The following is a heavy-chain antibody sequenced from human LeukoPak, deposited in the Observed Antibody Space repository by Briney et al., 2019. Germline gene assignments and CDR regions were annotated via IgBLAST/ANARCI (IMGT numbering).Heavy chain of an antibody. CDR2: IYHSGST. CDR1: GYSLSSGYY. V-gene: IGHV4-38-2*01. CDR3: ASGASGSYKGHYYYYYMDV. Sequence: KPSETLSLTCAVSGYSLSSGYYWGWIRQPPGKGLEWIGGIYHSGSTYYNPSLKSRVTISVDTSKNQFSLKLSSVTAADTAVYYCASGASGSYKGHYYYYYMDVWGKGTTVTVSS. D-gene: IGHD1-26*01. J-gene: IGHJ6*03.